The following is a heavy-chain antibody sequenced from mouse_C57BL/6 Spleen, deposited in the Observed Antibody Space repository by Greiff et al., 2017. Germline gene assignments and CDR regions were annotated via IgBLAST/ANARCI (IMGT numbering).Heavy chain of an antibody. V-gene: IGHV1-76*01. CDR3: ARLGYYGSSFDY. CDR1: GYTFTDYY. Sequence: VQLQQSGAELVRPGASVKLSCKASGYTFTDYYINWVKQRPGQGLEWIARIYPGSGNTYYNEKFKGKATLTAEKSSSTAYMQLSSLTSEDSAVYFCARLGYYGSSFDYWGQGTTLTVSS. J-gene: IGHJ2*01. CDR2: IYPGSGNT. D-gene: IGHD1-1*01.